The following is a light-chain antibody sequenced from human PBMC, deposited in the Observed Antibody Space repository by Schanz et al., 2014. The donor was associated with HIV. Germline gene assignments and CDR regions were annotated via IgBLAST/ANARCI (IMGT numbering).Light chain of an antibody. CDR2: GNT. J-gene: IGLJ3*02. CDR1: TSNIGTPFN. V-gene: IGLV1-40*01. CDR3: QSYDSSLSAWV. Sequence: QSVLTQPPSVSGAPGQGVTISCTGSTSNIGTPFNVHWYQQLPGTAPKLLIYGNTNRPSGVPDRFSGSKSGTSVSLAITGLQAEDEADYYCQSYDSSLSAWVFGGGTKLTVL.